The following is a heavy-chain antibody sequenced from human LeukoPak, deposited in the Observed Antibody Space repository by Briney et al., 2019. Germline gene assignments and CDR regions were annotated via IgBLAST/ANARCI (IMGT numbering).Heavy chain of an antibody. V-gene: IGHV3-33*01. J-gene: IGHJ6*04. CDR3: ASLLQGDGMDV. D-gene: IGHD4-11*01. Sequence: GGSLRLSCAASGFTFSSYGMRWVRQAPGKGLEWVAVIWYDGSNKYYADSVKGRFTISRDNSKNTLYLQMNSLTAEDTAVYYCASLLQGDGMDVWGKGTTVTVSS. CDR2: IWYDGSNK. CDR1: GFTFSSYG.